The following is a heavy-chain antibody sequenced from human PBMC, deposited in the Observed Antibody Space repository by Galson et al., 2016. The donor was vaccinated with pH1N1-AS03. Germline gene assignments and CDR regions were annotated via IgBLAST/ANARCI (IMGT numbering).Heavy chain of an antibody. CDR1: GASVSSGGDY. Sequence: TLSLTCIVSGASVSSGGDYWSWIRQPAGKGLEWIGRINNRGNTKYNPSLESRVSISADPSTNQVSLELTSLTAADTAIYYCARHVCLTGVECFYGHFDLWGRGTTVTVSS. CDR3: ARHVCLTGVECFYGHFDL. V-gene: IGHV4-61*02. J-gene: IGHJ2*01. CDR2: INNRGNT. D-gene: IGHD3-9*01.